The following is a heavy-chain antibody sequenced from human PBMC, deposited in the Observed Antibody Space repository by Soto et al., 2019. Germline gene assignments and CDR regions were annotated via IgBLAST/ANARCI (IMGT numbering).Heavy chain of an antibody. CDR3: ARDQSFDRSYYYGIDV. J-gene: IGHJ6*02. CDR2: ISPFNGNT. V-gene: IGHV1-18*01. Sequence: QVQLVQSGAEVKKPGASVKVSCKSSGYPFTHYGITWVRQAPGQGLEWMGWISPFNGNTNYGQTLQGRVTLTTDTSTSTVLMELRSLRSDDTAVYYCARDQSFDRSYYYGIDVWGQGTTVTVSS. CDR1: GYPFTHYG. D-gene: IGHD3-22*01.